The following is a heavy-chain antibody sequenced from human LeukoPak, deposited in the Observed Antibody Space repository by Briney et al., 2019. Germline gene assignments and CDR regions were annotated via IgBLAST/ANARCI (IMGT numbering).Heavy chain of an antibody. CDR2: ISGSGDST. Sequence: ETLSLTCTVSGGSISGSSYYWGWIRQPPGKGLEWVSAISGSGDSTYYGDSVKGRFTISRDNSKNTLYLQMNSLRAEDTAVYYCAKTRPLDSSSWSHGDYWGQGTLVTVSS. J-gene: IGHJ4*02. CDR3: AKTRPLDSSSWSHGDY. CDR1: GGSISGSSYY. D-gene: IGHD6-13*01. V-gene: IGHV3-23*01.